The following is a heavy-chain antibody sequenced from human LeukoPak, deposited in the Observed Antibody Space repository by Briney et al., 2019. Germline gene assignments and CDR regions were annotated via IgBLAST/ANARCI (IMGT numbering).Heavy chain of an antibody. CDR1: GYSISSDYY. CDR2: IYHTGST. Sequence: SETLSLTCTVSGYSISSDYYWGWIRQPPGKGLEWIGSIYHTGSTSYNPSLQSRLTILVDTSKYQFSLILSSVTAADTAVYYCARGVDYWSQGTLVTVSS. D-gene: IGHD3-16*01. J-gene: IGHJ4*02. CDR3: ARGVDY. V-gene: IGHV4-38-2*02.